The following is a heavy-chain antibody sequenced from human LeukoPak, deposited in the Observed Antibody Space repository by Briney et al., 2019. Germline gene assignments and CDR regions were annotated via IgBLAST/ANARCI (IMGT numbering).Heavy chain of an antibody. CDR2: IYYSGST. D-gene: IGHD3-3*01. V-gene: IGHV4-59*08. CDR1: GGSIGSYY. CDR3: ARHVSPYYDFWSGYYTDAFDI. J-gene: IGHJ3*02. Sequence: SETLSLTCTVSGGSIGSYYWSWIRQPPGKGLEWIGYIYYSGSTNYNPSLKSRVTISVDTSKNQFSLKLSSVTAADTAVYYCARHVSPYYDFWSGYYTDAFDIWGQGTMVTVSS.